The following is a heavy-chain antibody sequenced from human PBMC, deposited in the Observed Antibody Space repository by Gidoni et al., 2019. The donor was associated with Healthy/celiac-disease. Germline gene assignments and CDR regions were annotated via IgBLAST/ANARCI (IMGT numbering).Heavy chain of an antibody. D-gene: IGHD1-26*01. CDR1: GFIFDDYA. CDR3: AKDVGYSGSYFDY. Sequence: EVQLVESGGGLVQPGGSLRLSCAASGFIFDDYAMHWVRQPPGEGLEWVSGISWNSASVGYADSVKGRFTISRDNAKNSLYLQMNSLRTEDTALYYCAKDVGYSGSYFDYWGQGTLVTVSS. J-gene: IGHJ4*02. V-gene: IGHV3-9*01. CDR2: ISWNSASV.